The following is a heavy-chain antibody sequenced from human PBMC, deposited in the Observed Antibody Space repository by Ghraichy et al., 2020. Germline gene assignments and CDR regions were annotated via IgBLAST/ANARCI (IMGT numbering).Heavy chain of an antibody. CDR3: ARGRVGYCSGGSCYRIAWYFDL. D-gene: IGHD2-15*01. V-gene: IGHV4-34*01. Sequence: SQTLSLTCAVYGGSFSGYYWSWIRQPPGKGLEWIGEINHSGSTNYNPSLKSRVTISVDTSKNQFSLKLSSVTAADTAVYYCARGRVGYCSGGSCYRIAWYFDLWGRGTLVTVSS. CDR2: INHSGST. J-gene: IGHJ2*01. CDR1: GGSFSGYY.